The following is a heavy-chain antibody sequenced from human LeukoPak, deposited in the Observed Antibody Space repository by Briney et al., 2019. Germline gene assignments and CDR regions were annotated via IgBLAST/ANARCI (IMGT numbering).Heavy chain of an antibody. V-gene: IGHV3-30*02. CDR3: AKVGRIAVTPKYYFDY. CDR1: GFTFSSYG. J-gene: IGHJ4*02. CDR2: IRHDGTNK. D-gene: IGHD6-19*01. Sequence: GGSLRLSCGASGFTFSSYGMHWVRQAPGKGLEWVAFIRHDGTNKYYADSVEGRFTISRDNSKNTLYLQMNSLRAEDTAVYYCAKVGRIAVTPKYYFDYWGQGTLVTVSS.